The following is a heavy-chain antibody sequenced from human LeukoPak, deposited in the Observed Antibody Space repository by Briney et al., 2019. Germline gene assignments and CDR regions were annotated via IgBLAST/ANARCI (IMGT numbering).Heavy chain of an antibody. D-gene: IGHD2/OR15-2a*01. CDR3: ARLSSDSFDI. CDR1: GGSISTYY. CDR2: TDYSGST. V-gene: IGHV4-59*08. Sequence: SETLSLTCTVSGGSISTYYWTWIRQPPGKGVEYIGYTDYSGSTNYNPSLKSRVTISVDTSKNQFSLKLSSVTAADTAVYYCARLSSDSFDIWGQGTMVTVSS. J-gene: IGHJ3*02.